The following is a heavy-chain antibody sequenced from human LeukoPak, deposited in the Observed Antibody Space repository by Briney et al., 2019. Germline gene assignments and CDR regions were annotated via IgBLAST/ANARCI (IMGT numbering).Heavy chain of an antibody. D-gene: IGHD3-22*01. CDR1: GGSINSGGYY. V-gene: IGHV4-31*03. Sequence: SETLSLTCTVSGGSINSGGYYWTWIRQHPGKGLEWIGYIYYSGSTYYNPSLKSRITMSLDMSNNQFSLRLSSVTAADTPIYYCARSRYFYDSSGYLDALDIWGQGTMVAVSS. CDR2: IYYSGST. J-gene: IGHJ3*02. CDR3: ARSRYFYDSSGYLDALDI.